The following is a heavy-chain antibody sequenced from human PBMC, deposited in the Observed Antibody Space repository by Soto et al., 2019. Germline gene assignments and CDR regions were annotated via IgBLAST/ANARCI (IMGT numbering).Heavy chain of an antibody. CDR1: GGTFSSYA. J-gene: IGHJ4*02. V-gene: IGHV1-69*13. CDR2: IIPIFGTA. Sequence: GASVKVSCKASGGTFSSYAISWVRQAPGQGLEWMGGIIPIFGTANYAQKFQGRVTITADESTSTAYMELSSLRSEDTAVYYCARVPGAARRYYFDYWGQGTMVTVYS. CDR3: ARVPGAARRYYFDY. D-gene: IGHD6-6*01.